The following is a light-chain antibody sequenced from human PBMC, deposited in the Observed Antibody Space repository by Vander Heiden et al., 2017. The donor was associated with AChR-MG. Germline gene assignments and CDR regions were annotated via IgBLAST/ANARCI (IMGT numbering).Light chain of an antibody. CDR3: SSYTSSSTVV. Sequence: QSALTQPASVSGSPGQSITIACTGTSSDIGGYNYVSWFQQRPGKAPDLMIYDVTNRPSGVSERFSGSKSGNTASLTISGLQAEDEADYYCSSYTSSSTVVFGGGTKLTVL. J-gene: IGLJ3*02. CDR1: SSDIGGYNY. CDR2: DVT. V-gene: IGLV2-14*01.